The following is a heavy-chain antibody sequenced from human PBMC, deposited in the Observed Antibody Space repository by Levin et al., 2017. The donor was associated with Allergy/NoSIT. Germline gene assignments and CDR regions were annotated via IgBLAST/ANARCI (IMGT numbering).Heavy chain of an antibody. CDR2: INHSGST. CDR3: ARAQGFWSVPLYGEYFQH. Sequence: PSETLSLTCAVYGGSFSGYYWSWIRQPPGKGLEWIGEINHSGSTNYNPSLKSRVTISVDTSKNQFSLKLSSVTAADTAVYYCARAQGFWSVPLYGEYFQHWGQGTLVTVSS. J-gene: IGHJ1*01. CDR1: GGSFSGYY. D-gene: IGHD3-3*01. V-gene: IGHV4-34*01.